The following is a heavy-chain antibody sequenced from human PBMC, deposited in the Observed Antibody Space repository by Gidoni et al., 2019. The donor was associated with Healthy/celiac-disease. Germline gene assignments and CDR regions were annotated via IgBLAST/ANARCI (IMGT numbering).Heavy chain of an antibody. D-gene: IGHD6-19*01. J-gene: IGHJ3*02. CDR3: ARDGGSSGFGDAFDI. V-gene: IGHV3-30*01. CDR1: ALTFSSYA. Sequence: SALTFSSYAMHWVRQAPGKGLEWVAVISYDGSNKYYADSVKGRFTISRDNSKNTLYLQMNSLRAEDTAVYYCARDGGSSGFGDAFDIWGQGTMVTVSS. CDR2: ISYDGSNK.